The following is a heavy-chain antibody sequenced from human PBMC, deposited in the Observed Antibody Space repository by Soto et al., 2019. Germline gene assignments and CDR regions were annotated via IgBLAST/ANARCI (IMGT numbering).Heavy chain of an antibody. V-gene: IGHV1-69*13. CDR3: ARQFDYDTSGYYYAY. CDR2: IMPVFGRP. J-gene: IGHJ4*02. D-gene: IGHD3-22*01. CDR1: GGTFSKNT. Sequence: PGASVKVSCKASGGTFSKNTISWVRQAPGQGLEWMGGIMPVFGRPNYAQKFQGRVTITADEYTRTAYMELSRLKSDDTAVYYCARQFDYDTSGYYYAYWGQGTQVTVSS.